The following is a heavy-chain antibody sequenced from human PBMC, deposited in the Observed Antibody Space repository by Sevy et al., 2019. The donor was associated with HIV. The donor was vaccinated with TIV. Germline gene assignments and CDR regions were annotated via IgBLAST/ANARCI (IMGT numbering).Heavy chain of an antibody. CDR1: GFTFSNYY. V-gene: IGHV3-74*01. D-gene: IGHD6-25*01. CDR2: LNGGGSDI. Sequence: GGSLRLSCAASGFTFSNYYMNWVRQGPGEGLVWVARLNGGGSDISYADSVRGRFTISRDNTKNTLYLQMSSLRGEDTAVYYCFVHNSGTSEIGYWGQGTLVTGSS. J-gene: IGHJ4*02. CDR3: FVHNSGTSEIGY.